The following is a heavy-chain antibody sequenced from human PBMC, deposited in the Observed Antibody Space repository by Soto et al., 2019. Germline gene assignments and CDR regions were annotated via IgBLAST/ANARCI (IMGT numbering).Heavy chain of an antibody. J-gene: IGHJ4*02. CDR3: ARDKITGLFDY. Sequence: QVQLQQWGAGLLKPSETLSLTCAVYGGSFSGYSWTWIRQPPRTGLEWIGEINHSGSTNYNPSLKSRVTISVDTSKNQFSLKLTSVTAADTAVYYCARDKITGLFDYWGQGTLVTVSS. V-gene: IGHV4-34*01. CDR1: GGSFSGYS. CDR2: INHSGST. D-gene: IGHD2-8*02.